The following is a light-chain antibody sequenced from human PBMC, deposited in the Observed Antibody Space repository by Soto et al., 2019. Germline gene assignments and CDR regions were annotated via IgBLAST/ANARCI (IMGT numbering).Light chain of an antibody. V-gene: IGKV1-39*01. CDR1: QSISSY. CDR2: AAS. J-gene: IGKJ1*01. Sequence: DIQMTQSPSSLSASVGDRVTITCRASQSISSYLNWYKQKPGKAPKLLIYAASSLQSGVPSRFSGSGSGTDFTLTISSLKPEDFETYYCQQSYSTLRAVGQGTNVEIK. CDR3: QQSYSTLRA.